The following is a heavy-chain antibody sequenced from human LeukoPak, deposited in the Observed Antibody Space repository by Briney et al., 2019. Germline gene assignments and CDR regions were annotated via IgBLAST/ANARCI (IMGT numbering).Heavy chain of an antibody. CDR2: ISYDGSNK. V-gene: IGHV3-30*18. D-gene: IGHD2-8*01. CDR3: AKLVTGTNYFDY. J-gene: IGHJ4*02. CDR1: GFTFSYYG. Sequence: GGSLRLSCAASGFTFSYYGMHWVRQAPGKGLEWVAVISYDGSNKSYADSVKGRFTISRDNSKNTLYLQMNALRAEDTAVYYCAKLVTGTNYFDYWGQGTLVTVSS.